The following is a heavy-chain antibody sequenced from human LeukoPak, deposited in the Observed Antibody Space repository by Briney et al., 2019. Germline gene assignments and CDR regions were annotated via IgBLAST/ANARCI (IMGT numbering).Heavy chain of an antibody. D-gene: IGHD4-17*01. V-gene: IGHV3-23*01. Sequence: GGSLRLSCAASGFTFSSYAMSWVRQAPGKGLEWVSAISGSGGSTYYADSVKGRFTISRDNSKSTLYLQMNSLRAEDTAVYYCAKWPTSVYGDYIQSDFDYWGQGTLVTVSS. CDR2: ISGSGGST. CDR1: GFTFSSYA. CDR3: AKWPTSVYGDYIQSDFDY. J-gene: IGHJ4*02.